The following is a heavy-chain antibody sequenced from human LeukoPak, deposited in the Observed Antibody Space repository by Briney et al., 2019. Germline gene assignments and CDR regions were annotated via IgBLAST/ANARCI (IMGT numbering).Heavy chain of an antibody. V-gene: IGHV3-30*02. CDR2: IRYDGSNK. CDR1: GFTFSSYG. J-gene: IGHJ3*02. Sequence: HPGGSLRLSCAASGFTFSSYGMHWVRQAPGKGLEWVAFIRYDGSNKYYADSVKGRFTISRDNSKNTLYLQMNSLRAEDTAVYYCAKMRYSSSTDAFDIWGQGTMVTVSS. D-gene: IGHD6-6*01. CDR3: AKMRYSSSTDAFDI.